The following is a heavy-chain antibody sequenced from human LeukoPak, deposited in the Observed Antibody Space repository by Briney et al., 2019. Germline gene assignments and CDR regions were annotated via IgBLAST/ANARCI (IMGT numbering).Heavy chain of an antibody. V-gene: IGHV3-66*01. D-gene: IGHD4-17*01. CDR2: IYSGGGT. CDR3: ARGFRSVTTWGYFDY. J-gene: IGHJ4*02. CDR1: GFTVSTNY. Sequence: GGSLRLSCEASGFTVSTNYMSWVRQAPGQGLEWVSLIYSGGGTYYADSVKGRFTISRDNSRNTLSLQMNSLRVDDTAVYYCARGFRSVTTWGYFDYWGQGALVTVSS.